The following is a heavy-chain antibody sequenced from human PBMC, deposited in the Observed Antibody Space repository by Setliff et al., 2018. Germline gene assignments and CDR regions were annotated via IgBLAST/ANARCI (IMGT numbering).Heavy chain of an antibody. V-gene: IGHV4-38-2*02. D-gene: IGHD3-16*01. Sequence: SETLSLTCAVSGSAISSGHYWGWVRQPPGKGLEWIGSFRPSGKTYYNPSLKSRVTISVDTSKKHFSLNLTSVTAADTAVYYCVRDVGDGYGVDAYAGAGFDIWGQGTVVTV. CDR2: FRPSGKT. J-gene: IGHJ3*02. CDR1: GSAISSGHY. CDR3: VRDVGDGYGVDAYAGAGFDI.